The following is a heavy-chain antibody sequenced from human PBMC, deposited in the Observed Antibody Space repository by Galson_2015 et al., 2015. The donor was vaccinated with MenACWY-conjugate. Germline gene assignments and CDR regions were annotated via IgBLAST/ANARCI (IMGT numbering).Heavy chain of an antibody. Sequence: ETLSLTCTVSGGSISSSSYYWGWIRQPPGKGLEWIGSIYYSGSTYYNPSLKSRVTISVDTSKNQFSLKLSSVTAADTAVYYCARPRYSSSWLEAYDYWGQGTLVTVSS. J-gene: IGHJ4*02. D-gene: IGHD6-13*01. CDR3: ARPRYSSSWLEAYDY. V-gene: IGHV4-39*01. CDR2: IYYSGST. CDR1: GGSISSSSYY.